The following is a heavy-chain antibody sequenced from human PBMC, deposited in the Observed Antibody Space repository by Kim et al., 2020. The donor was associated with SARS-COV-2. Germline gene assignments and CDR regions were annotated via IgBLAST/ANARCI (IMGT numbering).Heavy chain of an antibody. CDR2: INPGNGET. J-gene: IGHJ4*02. V-gene: IGHV1-3*01. D-gene: IGHD5-12*01. CDR3: ARDFDKSGYDLVY. Sequence: ASVKVSCKASGYTFSDYAMHWVRQAPGQRLEWMGWINPGNGETKYSQNFQGRVSFTRDTSAITAYMELSSLRSEDTAVYYCARDFDKSGYDLVYWGQGTLVIVSS. CDR1: GYTFSDYA.